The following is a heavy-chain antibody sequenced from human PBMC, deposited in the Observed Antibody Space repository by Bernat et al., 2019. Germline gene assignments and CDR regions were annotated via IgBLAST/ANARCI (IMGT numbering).Heavy chain of an antibody. CDR3: ARDFDWLFDAFDI. Sequence: EVQLVESGGGLVQPGGSLKLSCAASGFTFSGSAMHWVRQASGKGLEWVGRIRSKANSYATAYAASVKGRFTISRDDSKNTAYLQMNSLKTEDTAVYYCARDFDWLFDAFDIWGQGTMVTVSS. CDR2: IRSKANSYAT. D-gene: IGHD3-9*01. J-gene: IGHJ3*02. CDR1: GFTFSGSA. V-gene: IGHV3-73*01.